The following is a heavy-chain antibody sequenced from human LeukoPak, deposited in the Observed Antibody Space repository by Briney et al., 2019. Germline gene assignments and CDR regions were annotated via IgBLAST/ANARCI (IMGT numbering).Heavy chain of an antibody. CDR3: ARDPTLFWSGPGFDY. Sequence: ASVKVSCEASGYTFTGYYMHWVRQAPGQGLEWMGWINPNSGGTNYAQKFQGRVTMTRDTSISTAYMELSRLRSDDTAVYYCARDPTLFWSGPGFDYWGQGTLVTVSS. V-gene: IGHV1-2*02. CDR1: GYTFTGYY. J-gene: IGHJ4*02. D-gene: IGHD3-3*01. CDR2: INPNSGGT.